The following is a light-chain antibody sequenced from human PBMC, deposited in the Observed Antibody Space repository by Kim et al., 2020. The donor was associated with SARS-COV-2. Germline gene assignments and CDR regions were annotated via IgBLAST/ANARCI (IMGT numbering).Light chain of an antibody. CDR3: QAWDSSTVV. CDR1: KLGDKY. J-gene: IGLJ2*01. V-gene: IGLV3-1*01. Sequence: SRSPGQTACITCSGDKLGDKYACWYQQKPGLSPVLVIYQDSKRPSGIPERFSGSNSGNTAALTISGTQAMDESDYYCQAWDSSTVVFGGGTQLTVL. CDR2: QDS.